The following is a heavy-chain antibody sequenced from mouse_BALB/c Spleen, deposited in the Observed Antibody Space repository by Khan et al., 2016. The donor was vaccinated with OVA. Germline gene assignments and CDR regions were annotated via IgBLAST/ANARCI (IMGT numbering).Heavy chain of an antibody. CDR3: ARVGNYGYFDV. V-gene: IGHV9-3-1*01. Sequence: QIQLVQSGPELKKPGETVKISCKASGYTFTNYGMNWVKQAPGKGLKWMGWINTYTGEPTYGDDLKGRFAFSLETSASTAYLQINNLKNEDTATYFGARVGNYGYFDVWGAGTTVTVSS. CDR2: INTYTGEP. D-gene: IGHD2-1*01. J-gene: IGHJ1*01. CDR1: GYTFTNYG.